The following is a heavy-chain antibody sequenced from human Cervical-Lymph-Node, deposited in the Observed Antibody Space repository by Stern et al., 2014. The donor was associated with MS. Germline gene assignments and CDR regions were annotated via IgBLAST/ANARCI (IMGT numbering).Heavy chain of an antibody. CDR2: IWYDGSNR. Sequence: VHLVESGGGVVQPGRSLRLSCAVSGFTFSSSGMHWVRQAPGKGLEWPAIIWYDGSNRYYADSVKGRFTISRDNSKNTLYLQMNSLRAEDTAVYYCAREGGNTAEYFQHWGQGTLVTVSS. CDR3: AREGGNTAEYFQH. J-gene: IGHJ1*01. CDR1: GFTFSSSG. V-gene: IGHV3-33*01. D-gene: IGHD4-23*01.